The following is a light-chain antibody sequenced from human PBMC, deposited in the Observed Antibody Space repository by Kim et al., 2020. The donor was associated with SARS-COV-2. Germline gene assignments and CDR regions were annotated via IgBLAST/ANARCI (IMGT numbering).Light chain of an antibody. Sequence: EIVLTQSPGTLSLSPGERATLSCRASQSVSSNYLAWYQQKPGQAPRLLIYAASSRATGIPDRFSGSGSGTDFTLTISRLEAEDLAVYYCQQYGCSPITFGQGTKVEIK. J-gene: IGKJ1*01. CDR1: QSVSSNY. CDR3: QQYGCSPIT. V-gene: IGKV3-20*01. CDR2: AAS.